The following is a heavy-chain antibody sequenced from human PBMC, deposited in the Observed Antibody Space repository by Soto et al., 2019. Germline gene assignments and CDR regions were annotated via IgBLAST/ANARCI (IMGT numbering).Heavy chain of an antibody. CDR3: ARVTGDRFNYYYYGMDV. J-gene: IGHJ6*02. CDR1: GFTFSSYA. D-gene: IGHD7-27*01. Sequence: QVQLVESGGGEVQPGRSLRLSCAASGFTFSSYAMHWVRQAPGKGLEWVSVISSDGSNKYYADSVKGRFTISRDKSKNTLYLKMNRLRAEDTAVYYCARVTGDRFNYYYYGMDVWGQGTTVTVSS. CDR2: ISSDGSNK. V-gene: IGHV3-30-3*01.